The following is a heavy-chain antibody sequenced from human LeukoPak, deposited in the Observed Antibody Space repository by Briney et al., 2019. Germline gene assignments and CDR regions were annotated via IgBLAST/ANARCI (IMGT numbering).Heavy chain of an antibody. D-gene: IGHD3-16*01. Sequence: GGSLRLSCAASGFTFSSYWMHWVRQAPGKGLVWVSRINRDGSSTSHADSVKGRFTISRDNAKNTLYLQMNSLRAEDTAVYYCAKEHLSPFDYWGQGTLVTVSS. J-gene: IGHJ4*02. CDR3: AKEHLSPFDY. CDR2: INRDGSST. CDR1: GFTFSSYW. V-gene: IGHV3-74*01.